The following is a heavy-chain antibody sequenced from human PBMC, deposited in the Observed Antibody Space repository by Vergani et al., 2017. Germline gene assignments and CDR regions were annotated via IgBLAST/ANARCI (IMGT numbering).Heavy chain of an antibody. CDR2: ILDDGGSA. CDR1: GFTFRSFD. D-gene: IGHD3-22*01. V-gene: IGHV3-23*04. CDR3: AKDANEWQMIRGDLDH. J-gene: IGHJ4*02. Sequence: EVQLVESGGGLVEPGGSLRLSCAASGFTFRSFDMTWVRQSPGKGLEWVASILDDGGSAYYGDSVRGRFTISRDNSKSTLYLQMSSLRAEDTAVYFCAKDANEWQMIRGDLDHWGQGTLVTVSS.